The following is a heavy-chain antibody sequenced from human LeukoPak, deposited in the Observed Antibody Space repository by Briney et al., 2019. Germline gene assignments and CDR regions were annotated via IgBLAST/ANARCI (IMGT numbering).Heavy chain of an antibody. Sequence: GGSLRLSCAASGFTVSSNYMSWVRQAPGKGLVWVSRINSDGSSTSYADSVKGRFTISRDNAKNTLYLQMNSLRAEDTAVYYCARGSPAAGNYWGQGTLVTVSS. J-gene: IGHJ4*02. CDR1: GFTVSSNY. D-gene: IGHD6-13*01. V-gene: IGHV3-74*01. CDR2: INSDGSST. CDR3: ARGSPAAGNY.